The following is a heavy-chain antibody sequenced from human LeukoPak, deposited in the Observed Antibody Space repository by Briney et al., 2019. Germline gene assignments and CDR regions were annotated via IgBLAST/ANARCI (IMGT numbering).Heavy chain of an antibody. D-gene: IGHD3-10*01. J-gene: IGHJ4*02. Sequence: GGSLRLSCAVSGFSIGSNDMSWGRQAPGKGLEWVSTIVSGDKTSYADPVKRRFTISRATSKTTLSLQMNSLRDDDTAVYYCATTVWIAKFPGYFDDWGQGTLVTVSS. CDR3: ATTVWIAKFPGYFDD. CDR2: IVSGDKT. CDR1: GFSIGSND. V-gene: IGHV3-23*01.